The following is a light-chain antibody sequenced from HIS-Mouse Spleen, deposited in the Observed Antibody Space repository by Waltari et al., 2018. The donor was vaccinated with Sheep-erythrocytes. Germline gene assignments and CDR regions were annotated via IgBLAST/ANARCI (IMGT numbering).Light chain of an antibody. Sequence: QSALTQPPSASGSPGQSVTISCTGTSSDVGGYNYVSWYQQHPGKAPKLMIYEVSKRPSGGPDRFSGSKSGNTASLTVSGLQAEDEADYYCSSYAGSNGVVFGGGTKLTVL. CDR2: EVS. CDR1: SSDVGGYNY. CDR3: SSYAGSNGVV. V-gene: IGLV2-8*01. J-gene: IGLJ2*01.